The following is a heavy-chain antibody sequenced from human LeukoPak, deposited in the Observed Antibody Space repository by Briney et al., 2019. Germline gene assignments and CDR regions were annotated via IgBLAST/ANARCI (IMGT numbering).Heavy chain of an antibody. CDR2: ISSSGSTI. D-gene: IGHD3-10*01. J-gene: IGHJ4*02. V-gene: IGHV3-48*03. Sequence: GGSLRLSCAASGFTFSSYEMNWVRQAPGKGLEWVSYISSSGSTIYYADSVEGRFTISRDNAKNSLYLQMNSLRAEDTAVYYYARVAKGGWFGELLSHFDYWGQGTLVTVSS. CDR1: GFTFSSYE. CDR3: ARVAKGGWFGELLSHFDY.